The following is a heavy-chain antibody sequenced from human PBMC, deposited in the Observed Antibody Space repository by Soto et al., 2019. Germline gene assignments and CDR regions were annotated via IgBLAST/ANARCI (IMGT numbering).Heavy chain of an antibody. CDR1: GFIFINYE. Sequence: WGSLRLSCAASGFIFINYEINFFRQSPGKGLEWLSYISSVGSTVYYADSVKGRFTISRDSAKSSLYLQMNSLRAEDTAVYYCAKEATNINNFDYWGKGTLVTVSS. D-gene: IGHD1-26*01. J-gene: IGHJ4*02. CDR3: AKEATNINNFDY. V-gene: IGHV3-48*03. CDR2: ISSVGSTV.